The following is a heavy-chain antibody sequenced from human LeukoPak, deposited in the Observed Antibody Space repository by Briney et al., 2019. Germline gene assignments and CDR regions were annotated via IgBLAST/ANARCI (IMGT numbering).Heavy chain of an antibody. CDR1: GFTFSSYE. CDR2: ISSSGSTI. Sequence: GGSLRLSCAASGFTFSSYEMNWVRQAPGKGLEWVSYISSSGSTIYYADSVKGRFTISRDNAKNSLYLQMNSLRAEDTAVYYCARVPEDGYNYGSDYWGQGTLVTVSS. V-gene: IGHV3-48*03. J-gene: IGHJ4*02. CDR3: ARVPEDGYNYGSDY. D-gene: IGHD5-24*01.